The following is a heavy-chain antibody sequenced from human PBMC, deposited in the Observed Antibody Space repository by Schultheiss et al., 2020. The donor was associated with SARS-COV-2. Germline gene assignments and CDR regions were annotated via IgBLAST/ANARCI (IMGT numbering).Heavy chain of an antibody. CDR1: GFTFSSYT. CDR2: ISGSGGST. Sequence: GGSLRLSCAASGFTFSSYTMHWVRQAPGKGLEWVSAISGSGGSTYYADSVKGRFTISRDNSKYTLYLQMNSLRADDTAVYYCAKPPEREGGPYGPFHYWGQGTLVTVSS. V-gene: IGHV3-23*01. D-gene: IGHD4-17*01. J-gene: IGHJ4*02. CDR3: AKPPEREGGPYGPFHY.